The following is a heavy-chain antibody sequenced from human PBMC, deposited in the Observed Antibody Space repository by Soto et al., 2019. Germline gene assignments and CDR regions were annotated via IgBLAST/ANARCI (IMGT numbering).Heavy chain of an antibody. J-gene: IGHJ4*02. CDR3: ARALRFLEWFDY. V-gene: IGHV3-21*01. CDR1: GFTFSSYS. Sequence: EVQLVESGGGLVKPGGSLRLSCAASGFTFSSYSMNWVRQAPGKGLEWVSSISSSSSYIYYADSVKGRFTISRDNVKNSLYLQMNSLRAEDTAVYYCARALRFLEWFDYWGQGTLVTVSS. D-gene: IGHD3-3*01. CDR2: ISSSSSYI.